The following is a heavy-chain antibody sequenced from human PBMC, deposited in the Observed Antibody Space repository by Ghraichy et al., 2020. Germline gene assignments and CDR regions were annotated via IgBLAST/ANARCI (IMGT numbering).Heavy chain of an antibody. CDR1: GFTFSSYW. CDR2: IKQDGSEK. V-gene: IGHV3-7*01. D-gene: IGHD6-19*01. CDR3: ARLGIAVAGTRYYYGMDV. Sequence: GGSLRLSCAASGFTFSSYWMSWVLQAPGKGLEWVANIKQDGSEKYYVDSVKGRFTISRDNAKNSLYLQMNSLRAEDTAVYYCARLGIAVAGTRYYYGMDVWGQGTTVTVSS. J-gene: IGHJ6*02.